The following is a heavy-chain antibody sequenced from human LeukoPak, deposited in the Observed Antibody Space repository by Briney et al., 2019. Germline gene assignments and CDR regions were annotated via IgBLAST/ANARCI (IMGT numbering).Heavy chain of an antibody. D-gene: IGHD2-15*01. CDR3: ARGGYCSGGSCFFNY. CDR2: INSDGSST. CDR1: GFTFSSYW. J-gene: IGHJ4*02. Sequence: SGGSLRLSCAASGFTFSSYWMHWVRQAPGKGLVWVSRINSDGSSTSYADSVKGRFTISRDNAKNTLYLQMNSLRAEDTAVYYCARGGYCSGGSCFFNYWGQGTLVTVSS. V-gene: IGHV3-74*01.